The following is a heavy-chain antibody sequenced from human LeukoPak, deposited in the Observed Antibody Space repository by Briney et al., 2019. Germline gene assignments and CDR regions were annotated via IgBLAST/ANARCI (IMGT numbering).Heavy chain of an antibody. Sequence: ASVKVSCKASGYTFTSYGISWVRQAPGQGLEWMGWISAYNGNTNYAQKLQGRVTMTTDTSTSTAYMELRSLRSDDTAVYYCARVRDGYNSYNWFDPWGQGTLVTVSS. CDR1: GYTFTSYG. V-gene: IGHV1-18*01. CDR2: ISAYNGNT. D-gene: IGHD5-24*01. CDR3: ARVRDGYNSYNWFDP. J-gene: IGHJ5*02.